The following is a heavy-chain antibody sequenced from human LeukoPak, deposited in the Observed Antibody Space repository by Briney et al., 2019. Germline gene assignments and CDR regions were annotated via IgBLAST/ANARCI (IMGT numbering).Heavy chain of an antibody. J-gene: IGHJ4*02. Sequence: GGSLRLSCAASGFTFSAYWTTWVRQAPGKGLEWVANMNQDGSVKHYVDSVKGRFTISRDNANSLYLQMNSLRAEDTAVYYCARDADRKFDYWGQGTLVTVSS. V-gene: IGHV3-7*01. D-gene: IGHD3-16*02. CDR3: ARDADRKFDY. CDR2: MNQDGSVK. CDR1: GFTFSAYW.